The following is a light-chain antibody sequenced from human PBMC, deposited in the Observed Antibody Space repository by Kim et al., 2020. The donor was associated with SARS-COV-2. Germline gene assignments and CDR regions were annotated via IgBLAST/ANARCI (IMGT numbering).Light chain of an antibody. J-gene: IGLJ3*02. CDR2: YDS. CDR3: QVWDSSSDHRV. V-gene: IGLV3-21*04. Sequence: PGKTAGIPCGGNNIRSRSVHWYQQKPGQAPVLVIYYDSDRPSGIPERFSGSNSGNTATLTISRVEAGDEADYYCQVWDSSSDHRVFGGGTQLTVL. CDR1: NIRSRS.